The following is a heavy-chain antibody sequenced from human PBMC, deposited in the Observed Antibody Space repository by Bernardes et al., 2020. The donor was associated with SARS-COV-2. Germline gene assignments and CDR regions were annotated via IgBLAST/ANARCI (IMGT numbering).Heavy chain of an antibody. J-gene: IGHJ6*02. CDR1: GFDFSDYW. CDR2: IKRDGSET. Sequence: VESLRLSCAGSGFDFSDYWMTWVRQAPGKGLEWVANIKRDGSETYYVDSVKGRFTISRDNAKNLVFLQMNSLRAEDTAVFYCARSAGMDVWGQGTMVTVSS. CDR3: ARSAGMDV. V-gene: IGHV3-7*03.